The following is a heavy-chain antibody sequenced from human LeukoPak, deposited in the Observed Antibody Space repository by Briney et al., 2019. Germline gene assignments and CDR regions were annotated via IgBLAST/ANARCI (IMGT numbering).Heavy chain of an antibody. CDR3: ATDRDNSDWQKRFDS. CDR1: GFTFSTYW. CDR2: IDQDASEI. D-gene: IGHD2-21*02. V-gene: IGHV3-7*01. J-gene: IGHJ4*02. Sequence: PGGSLLLSCAASGFTFSTYWMSWYRPAPGKGLEWVGNIDQDASEINYVDSVRGRFTISRDNAKNSLHLQMSSLRVEDTAVYYCATDRDNSDWQKRFDSWGQGTLVTVSS.